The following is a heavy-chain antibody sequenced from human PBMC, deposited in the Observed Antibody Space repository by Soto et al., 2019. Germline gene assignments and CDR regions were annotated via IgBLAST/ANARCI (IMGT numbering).Heavy chain of an antibody. D-gene: IGHD2-2*01. CDR2: ISPYNGNT. CDR3: ARVGDRCTSTRCSPWPDTHFDL. V-gene: IGHV1-18*01. Sequence: QVQLVQSGDEVKKPGASVKVSCKASGYTFTNYGIIWVRQAPGQGLEWMGWISPYNGNTKYPQKLQGRVTMTTDTSPRSAYMELRSLRSYDTAVYFCARVGDRCTSTRCSPWPDTHFDLWGRGTLVSVSS. J-gene: IGHJ2*01. CDR1: GYTFTNYG.